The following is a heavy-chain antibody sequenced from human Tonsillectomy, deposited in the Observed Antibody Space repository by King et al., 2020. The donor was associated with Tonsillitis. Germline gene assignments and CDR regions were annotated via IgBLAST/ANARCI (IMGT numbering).Heavy chain of an antibody. D-gene: IGHD4-11*01. CDR1: GFTFSNYG. CDR2: ISYDGSNE. V-gene: IGHV3-30*18. CDR3: AKGSRTTVTIGGDY. J-gene: IGHJ4*02. Sequence: VQLVESGGGVVQPGRSLRLSCAASGFTFSNYGMHWVRQAPGKGLEWVAVISYDGSNEFYADSVKGRFTISRDNSKNTLYLQMNSLRAEDTAVYYCAKGSRTTVTIGGDYWGQGTLVTVSS.